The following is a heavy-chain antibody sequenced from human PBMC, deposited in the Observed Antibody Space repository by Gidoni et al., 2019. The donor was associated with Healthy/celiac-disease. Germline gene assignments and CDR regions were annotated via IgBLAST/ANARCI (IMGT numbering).Heavy chain of an antibody. Sequence: EVQLVESGGGLVKPGRSLRLPCTASGFTFGDYAMSWFRQAPGKGLEWVGFIRSKAYGGTTEYAASVKGRFTISRDDSKSIAYLQMNSLKTEDTAVYYCTRLYDFWSGYFPYYYGMDVWGQGTTVTVSS. J-gene: IGHJ6*02. D-gene: IGHD3-3*01. V-gene: IGHV3-49*05. CDR1: GFTFGDYA. CDR2: IRSKAYGGTT. CDR3: TRLYDFWSGYFPYYYGMDV.